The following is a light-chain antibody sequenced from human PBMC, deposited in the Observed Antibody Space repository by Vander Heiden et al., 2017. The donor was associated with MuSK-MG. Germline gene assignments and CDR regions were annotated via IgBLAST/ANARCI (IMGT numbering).Light chain of an antibody. J-gene: IGKJ4*01. Sequence: DTQMTQSPSSLSASVGDRVIITCRASQDISPYLAWFQQKPGKAPKSLIYGVSKLQSGVPSRFIGSGTGTDFTLTISSLQPDEFATYYCQKYDNYPLTFGGGTRVEIK. CDR2: GVS. V-gene: IGKV1-16*01. CDR3: QKYDNYPLT. CDR1: QDISPY.